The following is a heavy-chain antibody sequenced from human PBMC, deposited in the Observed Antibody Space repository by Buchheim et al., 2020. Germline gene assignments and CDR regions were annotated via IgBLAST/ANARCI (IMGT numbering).Heavy chain of an antibody. V-gene: IGHV3-30*18. CDR1: GFTFSSYG. Sequence: QVQLVESGGGVVQPGRSLRLSCAASGFTFSSYGMHWDRQAPGKGLEWVAVISYDGSNKYYVDSVKGRCTISRDNSKNTLYLQMNSLRPEDTAVYYCAKPNHYYYYGMDVWGQGTT. CDR2: ISYDGSNK. J-gene: IGHJ6*02. CDR3: AKPNHYYYYGMDV.